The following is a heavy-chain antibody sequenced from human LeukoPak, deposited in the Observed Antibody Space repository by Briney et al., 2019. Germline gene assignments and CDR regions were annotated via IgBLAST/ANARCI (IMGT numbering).Heavy chain of an antibody. CDR2: IYFSGTT. CDR3: ARHPPRESRGNAFDI. V-gene: IGHV4-59*08. J-gene: IGHJ3*02. Sequence: PSETLSLTGTVSGGSVSSYYWSWIRKPPGKGLEWFGYIYFSGTTNYNPSLKSRVAISVDTSKSQFSLKLSSVTAADTALYYCARHPPRESRGNAFDIWGQGTVVTVSS. CDR1: GGSVSSYY. D-gene: IGHD5-24*01.